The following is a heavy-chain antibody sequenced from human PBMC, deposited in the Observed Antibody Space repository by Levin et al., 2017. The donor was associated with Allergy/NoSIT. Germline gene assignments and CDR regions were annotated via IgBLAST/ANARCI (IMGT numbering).Heavy chain of an antibody. D-gene: IGHD2-15*01. CDR2: IIPIFGTA. J-gene: IGHJ3*01. CDR1: GGTFSSYA. V-gene: IGHV1-69*13. CDR3: ARDRCSGGSCYSVG. Sequence: SVKVSCKASGGTFSSYAISWVRQAPGQGLEWMGGIIPIFGTANYAQKFQGRVTITADESTSTAYKELSSLRSEDTAVYYCARDRCSGGSCYSVGWGQGTMVTVSS.